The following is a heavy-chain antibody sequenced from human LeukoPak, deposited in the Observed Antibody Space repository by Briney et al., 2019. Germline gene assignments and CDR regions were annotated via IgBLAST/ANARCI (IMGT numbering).Heavy chain of an antibody. J-gene: IGHJ4*02. CDR1: GVTFSSNE. Sequence: GGSLRLSCAASGVTFSSNEMNWVRQAPGKGPEWVSYISSSGGSIYYADSVKGRFTISRDNAKNSLYLQMNSLRAEDTAVYYCARTLVGATNWGQGTLVTVSS. D-gene: IGHD1-26*01. CDR2: ISSSGGSI. V-gene: IGHV3-48*03. CDR3: ARTLVGATN.